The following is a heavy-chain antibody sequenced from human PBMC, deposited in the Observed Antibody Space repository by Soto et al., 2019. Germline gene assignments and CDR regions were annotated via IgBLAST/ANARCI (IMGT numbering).Heavy chain of an antibody. CDR2: ISGSGGST. Sequence: GGSLRFSYAASGFTFSSYAMSWVRQAPGKGLEWVSAISGSGGSTYYADSVKGRFTISRDNSKNTLYLQMNSLRAEDTAVYYCAKTSLRFLEWFNWFDPWGQGTLVTVSS. CDR1: GFTFSSYA. D-gene: IGHD3-3*01. J-gene: IGHJ5*02. CDR3: AKTSLRFLEWFNWFDP. V-gene: IGHV3-23*01.